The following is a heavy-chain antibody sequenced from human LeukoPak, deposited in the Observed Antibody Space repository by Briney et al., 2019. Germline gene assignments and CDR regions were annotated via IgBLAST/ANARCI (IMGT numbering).Heavy chain of an antibody. CDR3: ARQLVPATSWFDP. V-gene: IGHV5-51*01. CDR2: IYPGDSDT. Sequence: GESLKISCKGSGYSFTSYWIGWVRQVPGKGLEWMGIIYPGDSDTRYSPSFQGQVTISADKSISTAFLQWSSLKASDTAIYYCARQLVPATSWFDPWGQGTLVTVSS. J-gene: IGHJ5*02. CDR1: GYSFTSYW. D-gene: IGHD2-15*01.